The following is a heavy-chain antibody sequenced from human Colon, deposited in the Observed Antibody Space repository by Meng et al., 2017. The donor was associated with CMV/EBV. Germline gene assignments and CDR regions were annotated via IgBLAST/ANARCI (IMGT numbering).Heavy chain of an antibody. D-gene: IGHD1-7*01. CDR2: LYYTGGT. Sequence: SETLSLTCTVSDGSISSSNYYWVWIRQPPGKGLEWIGSLYYTGGTNYNPSLKSRVSISVDTSKNQFSLKLSSVAAADTAVYYCARQRNWSYAYYLDYWGQGTLVTVSS. V-gene: IGHV4-39*07. CDR1: DGSISSSNYY. J-gene: IGHJ4*02. CDR3: ARQRNWSYAYYLDY.